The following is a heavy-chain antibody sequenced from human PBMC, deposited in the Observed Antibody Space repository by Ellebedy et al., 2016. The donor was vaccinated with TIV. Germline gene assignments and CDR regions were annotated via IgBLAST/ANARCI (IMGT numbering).Heavy chain of an antibody. CDR1: GFTFSSYA. CDR3: ARSRYIGYEIAPYGMDV. Sequence: PGGSLRLSCAASGFTFSSYAVHWVRQAPGKGLEWVAVIWYDGRTQYYADSVKGRFTISRDNSKNTLYLQMNSLRAEDTAVYYCARSRYIGYEIAPYGMDVWGQGTTVTVSS. CDR2: IWYDGRTQ. D-gene: IGHD5-12*01. J-gene: IGHJ6*02. V-gene: IGHV3-33*01.